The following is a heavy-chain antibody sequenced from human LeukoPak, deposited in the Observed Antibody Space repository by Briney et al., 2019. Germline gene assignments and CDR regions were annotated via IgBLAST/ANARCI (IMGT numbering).Heavy chain of an antibody. Sequence: ASVKVSCKASGYTFAKYAVHWVRQAPGQGLEWMGMIYPRDGSTSYAQKFQGRVTVTRDTSTSTVHMELSGLRSEDTAVYYCARDQEAFDYWGQGTLVTVSS. V-gene: IGHV1-46*01. CDR3: ARDQEAFDY. CDR2: IYPRDGST. CDR1: GYTFAKYA. J-gene: IGHJ4*02.